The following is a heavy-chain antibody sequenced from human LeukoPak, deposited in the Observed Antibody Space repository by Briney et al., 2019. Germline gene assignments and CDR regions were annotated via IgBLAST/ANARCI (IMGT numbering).Heavy chain of an antibody. CDR2: IGDSGEIE. CDR3: AKGYSSGWTPFDY. D-gene: IGHD6-19*01. Sequence: GGSLRLSCEASGLILRGHALSWVRQAPGKGLEWVSGIGDSGEIERYADSVKGRFTISRDNFRNTVYLEMRSLRPEDTAVYYCAKGYSSGWTPFDYWGQGTQVTVSS. V-gene: IGHV3-23*01. J-gene: IGHJ4*02. CDR1: GLILRGHA.